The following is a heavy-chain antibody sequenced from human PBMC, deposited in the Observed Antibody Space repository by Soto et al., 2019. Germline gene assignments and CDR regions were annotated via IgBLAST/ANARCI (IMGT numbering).Heavy chain of an antibody. CDR2: IYYSGSI. D-gene: IGHD3-22*01. CDR1: GGSISSSSYY. V-gene: IGHV4-39*01. CDR3: ASCYDSSGYPLFYFDY. Sequence: WETLSLTCTVSGGSISSSSYYWGWIRQPPVKGREWIGSIYYSGSIYYNPSLKSRVTIYVDTSRNQFSLKLSSVTAADTAVSYCASCYDSSGYPLFYFDYWGQGSLVTV. J-gene: IGHJ4*02.